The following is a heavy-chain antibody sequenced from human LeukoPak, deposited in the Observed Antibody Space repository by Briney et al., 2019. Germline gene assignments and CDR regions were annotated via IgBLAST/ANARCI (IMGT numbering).Heavy chain of an antibody. V-gene: IGHV3-53*01. CDR1: GFTVSSNY. J-gene: IGHJ4*02. Sequence: GGSLRLSCAASGFTVSSNYMSWVRQAPGKGLEWVSVIYSGGATYYTDSVKGRFTIPRDNSKNTLYLQMNSLRAEDTAVYYCARGGYDSGSYYKGPLYYFDYWGQGTLVTVSS. CDR2: IYSGGAT. CDR3: ARGGYDSGSYYKGPLYYFDY. D-gene: IGHD3-10*01.